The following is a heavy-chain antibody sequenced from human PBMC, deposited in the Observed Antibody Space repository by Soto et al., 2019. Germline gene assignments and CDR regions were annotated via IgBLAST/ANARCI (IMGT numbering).Heavy chain of an antibody. CDR1: GGSISSGSFY. V-gene: IGHV4-39*01. J-gene: IGHJ2*01. CDR2: IYYSGST. CDR3: ARRGYSSSSWYFDL. Sequence: QLQLQESGPGLVKPSETLSLTCTVPGGSISSGSFYWGWIRQPPGKGLEWIGSIYYSGSTYYNPSLKSRVTISVDTSRNQFSLKLSSVTAADTAVYYCARRGYSSSSWYFDLWGRGTLLTVSS. D-gene: IGHD6-13*01.